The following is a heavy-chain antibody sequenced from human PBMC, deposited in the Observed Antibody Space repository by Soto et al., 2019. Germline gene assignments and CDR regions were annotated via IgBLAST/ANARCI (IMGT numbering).Heavy chain of an antibody. V-gene: IGHV1-18*01. D-gene: IGHD1-26*01. Sequence: QVHLVQSGAEVKKPGASVKVSCKGSGYTFTSYGITWVRQAPGQGLEWMGWISAHNGNTDYAQKLQGRVTVTRDTSTSTAYMELRSLRSDDTAVYYCARTPNNGRAGVYGMDVWGQGTTVTVSS. CDR2: ISAHNGNT. CDR1: GYTFTSYG. CDR3: ARTPNNGRAGVYGMDV. J-gene: IGHJ6*02.